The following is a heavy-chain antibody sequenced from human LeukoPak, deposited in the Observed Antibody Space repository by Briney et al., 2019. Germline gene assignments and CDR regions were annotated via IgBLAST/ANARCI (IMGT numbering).Heavy chain of an antibody. CDR1: AYTFIKNC. CDR3: GRDNLPVGSTGNYFDS. Sequence: ASVKVSCKPSAYTFIKNCIAWVRQAPGQGPEWMGWITGDSGNTHYAQNLQDRVTLTTDTSTGTAYMELRSLRSDDTAVYYCGRDNLPVGSTGNYFDSWGQGTPVTVTS. CDR2: ITGDSGNT. J-gene: IGHJ4*02. D-gene: IGHD1-26*01. V-gene: IGHV1-18*01.